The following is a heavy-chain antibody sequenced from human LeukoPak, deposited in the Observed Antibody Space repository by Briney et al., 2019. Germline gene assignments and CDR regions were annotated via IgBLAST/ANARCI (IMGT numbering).Heavy chain of an antibody. J-gene: IGHJ3*02. CDR2: IRYDGSNK. CDR3: AKDWVFYPYYYDSLGI. V-gene: IGHV3-30*02. Sequence: QAGGSLSLSCAASGFTFSSYGMHWVRQAPGKGLEWVAFIRYDGSNKYYADSVKGRFTISRDNSKNTLYLQMNSLRAEDTAVYYCAKDWVFYPYYYDSLGIWGQGTRVTVSS. D-gene: IGHD3-22*01. CDR1: GFTFSSYG.